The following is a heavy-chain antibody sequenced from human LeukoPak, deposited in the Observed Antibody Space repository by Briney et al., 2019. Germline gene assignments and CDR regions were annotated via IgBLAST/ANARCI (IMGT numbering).Heavy chain of an antibody. D-gene: IGHD6-19*01. CDR3: ARDFTRGASRSSGWYPD. J-gene: IGHJ4*02. CDR2: INPSGGST. V-gene: IGHV1-46*01. CDR1: GYTFTSYD. Sequence: ASVKVSCKSSGYTFTSYDINWVRQAPGQGLEWMGIINPSGGSTSYAQKFQGRVTMTRDTSTSTVYMELSSLRSEDTAVYYCARDFTRGASRSSGWYPDWGQGTLVTVSS.